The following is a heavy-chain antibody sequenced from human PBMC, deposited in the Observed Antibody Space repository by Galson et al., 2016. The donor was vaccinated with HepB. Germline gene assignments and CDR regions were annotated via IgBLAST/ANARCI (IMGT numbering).Heavy chain of an antibody. D-gene: IGHD2/OR15-2a*01. J-gene: IGHJ6*02. CDR3: ARLSVLRSSYGMDV. V-gene: IGHV4-39*01. CDR1: GGSLTTNSNY. Sequence: SETLSLTCSVSGGSLTTNSNYWGWIRQPPGKGLEWIGSVYYSGVTYYSPSLKSRVTISLDASKNQFSLRLSSATAADTAVYYCARLSVLRSSYGMDVWGQGTTVIVSS. CDR2: VYYSGVT.